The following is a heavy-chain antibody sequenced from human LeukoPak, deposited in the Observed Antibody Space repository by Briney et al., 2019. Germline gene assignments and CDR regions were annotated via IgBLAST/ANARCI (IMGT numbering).Heavy chain of an antibody. Sequence: PGRSLRLSCAASGFTFSTYAMHWVRQAPGKGLEWVAVISYDGSNEYYADSVKGRFTISRDNSKNTLYLQMNSLRAEDTAVYYCARGLAAAGIKGPDYWGQGTLVTVSS. CDR1: GFTFSTYA. V-gene: IGHV3-30-3*01. J-gene: IGHJ4*02. CDR3: ARGLAAAGIKGPDY. D-gene: IGHD6-13*01. CDR2: ISYDGSNE.